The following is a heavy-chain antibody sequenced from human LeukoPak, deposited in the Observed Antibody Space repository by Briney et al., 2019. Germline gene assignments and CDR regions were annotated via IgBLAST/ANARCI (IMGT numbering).Heavy chain of an antibody. D-gene: IGHD6-13*01. CDR1: GFTFSSYW. Sequence: GGSLRLSCAASGFTFSSYWMSWVRQAPGKGLEWVANIKQDGSEKYYVDSVKGRFTISRDNAKNSLYLQMNSLRAEDTAVYYCARVFSSSWETPAGFDYWGQGTLVTVSS. V-gene: IGHV3-7*01. J-gene: IGHJ4*02. CDR3: ARVFSSSWETPAGFDY. CDR2: IKQDGSEK.